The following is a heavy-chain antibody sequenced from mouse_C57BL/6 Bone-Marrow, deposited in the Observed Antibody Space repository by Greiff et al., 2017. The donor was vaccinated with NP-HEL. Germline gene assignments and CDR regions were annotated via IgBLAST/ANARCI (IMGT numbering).Heavy chain of an antibody. CDR1: GFSLTSYA. J-gene: IGHJ1*03. CDR2: ICTGGGS. Sequence: VQRVESGPGLVAPSQCLSITCTVSGFSLTSYAISWVRQPPGKGLEWLGVICTGGGSNYNSALKSRLSTSKDNSTSQVFLKMNSLQTDDTARYYCARNYLPSWESCCGWYFDVWGTGTTVTVSS. D-gene: IGHD4-1*01. V-gene: IGHV2-9-1*01. CDR3: ARNYLPSWESCCGWYFDV.